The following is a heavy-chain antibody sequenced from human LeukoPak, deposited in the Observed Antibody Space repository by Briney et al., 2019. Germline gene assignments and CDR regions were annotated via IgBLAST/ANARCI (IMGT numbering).Heavy chain of an antibody. D-gene: IGHD3-10*01. CDR3: ASLRGVNR. CDR2: ISSSGTTI. Sequence: PGGSLRLSCAASGFTFSDYYMSWIRQPPGKGLEWVSYISSSGTTIYYADSVRGRFTVSRDNAKNSLYLQMDSLSTEDTAVYYCASLRGVNRWGQGTLVTVSS. V-gene: IGHV3-11*01. J-gene: IGHJ4*02. CDR1: GFTFSDYY.